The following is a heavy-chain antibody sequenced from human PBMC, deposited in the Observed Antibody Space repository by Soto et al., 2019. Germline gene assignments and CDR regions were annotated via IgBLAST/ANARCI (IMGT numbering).Heavy chain of an antibody. V-gene: IGHV1-24*01. CDR3: ARDRAFDI. CDR2: FDPEDGNT. CDR1: GYTLTELS. Sequence: ASVKVSCNVSGYTLTELSMHWVRQATGKGLEWMGGFDPEDGNTIYAQKFQGRVTMTRNTSISTAYMELSSLRSEDTAVYYCARDRAFDIWGQGTMVTVSS. J-gene: IGHJ3*02.